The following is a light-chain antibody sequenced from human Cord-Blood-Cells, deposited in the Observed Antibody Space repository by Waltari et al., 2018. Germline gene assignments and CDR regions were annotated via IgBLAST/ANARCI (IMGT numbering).Light chain of an antibody. CDR1: QSISSY. J-gene: IGKJ5*01. CDR3: QQSYSTPIT. V-gene: IGKV1-39*01. Sequence: DIQMTQSPSSLSASVGDRVTITCRASQSISSYLNWYQQKPGKAPKLLIYAASSLQSGVPSRFSGSGSGTDFTRTISSLQPEDFATYYCQQSYSTPITFGQETRLEIK. CDR2: AAS.